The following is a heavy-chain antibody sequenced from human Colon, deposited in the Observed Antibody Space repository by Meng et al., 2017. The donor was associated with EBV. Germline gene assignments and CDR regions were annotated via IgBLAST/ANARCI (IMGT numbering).Heavy chain of an antibody. CDR1: GGSFSNSY. D-gene: IGHD3-3*01. V-gene: IGHV4-34*01. Sequence: QGQLRQWAAGLLKPSGTLSITFAAYGGSFSNSYWSWIRQPPGKRLEWIGEINESGSTKYNPSLKSRVTILMDTSKNQFSLRLSSVTAADTAVYYCRNAFCSAEAGCSDQWGQGTLVTVSS. J-gene: IGHJ4*02. CDR3: RNAFCSAEAGCSDQ. CDR2: INESGST.